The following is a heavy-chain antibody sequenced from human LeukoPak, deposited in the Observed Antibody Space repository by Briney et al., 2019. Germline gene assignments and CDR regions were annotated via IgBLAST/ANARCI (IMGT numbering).Heavy chain of an antibody. J-gene: IGHJ3*02. V-gene: IGHV3-23*01. CDR2: ISASGHST. D-gene: IGHD1-26*01. Sequence: GGSLRLSCAASGFTFSTYDMSWVRQAPGKGLEWVSAISASGHSTYYADSVKGRFTISRDNSKNTLFLQMNSLRAEDTAVYYCAKRGSSNAFDIWGQGTMVTVSS. CDR1: GFTFSTYD. CDR3: AKRGSSNAFDI.